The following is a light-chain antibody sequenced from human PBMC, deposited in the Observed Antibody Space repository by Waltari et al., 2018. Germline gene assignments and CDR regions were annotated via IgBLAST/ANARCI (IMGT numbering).Light chain of an antibody. Sequence: VILTQSPATLSLSPGESATLSCRASQSVSSYLAWYQQKPGQAPRLLIYGASSRATGIPDRFSGSGSGTDFTLTISSLEPEDFAVYYCQKYSSSPYSFGQGTKVEIK. CDR2: GAS. CDR3: QKYSSSPYS. J-gene: IGKJ2*03. V-gene: IGKV3-20*01. CDR1: QSVSSY.